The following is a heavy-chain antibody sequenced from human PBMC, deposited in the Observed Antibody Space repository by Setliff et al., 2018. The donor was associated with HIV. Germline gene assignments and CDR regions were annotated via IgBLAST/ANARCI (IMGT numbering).Heavy chain of an antibody. CDR3: ARQTYYYGSGHFDY. CDR2: TSHSGKT. CDR1: GGSISGHY. D-gene: IGHD3-10*01. J-gene: IGHJ4*02. Sequence: ETLSLTCIVSGGSISGHYWGWIRQPPGQGLEWIGETSHSGKTNYNPSLKSRVTISVDTSKNQFSLELSSVTAADTAVYYCARQTYYYGSGHFDYWGQGTLVTVSS. V-gene: IGHV4-34*01.